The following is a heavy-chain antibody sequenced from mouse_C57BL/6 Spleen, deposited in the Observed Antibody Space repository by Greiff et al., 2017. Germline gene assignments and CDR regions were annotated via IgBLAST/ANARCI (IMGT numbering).Heavy chain of an antibody. CDR2: INPYNGDT. D-gene: IGHD2-3*01. CDR1: GYSFTGYF. CDR3: SRDGYRYAMDY. J-gene: IGHJ4*01. V-gene: IGHV1-20*01. Sequence: VQLQQSGPELVKPGDSVKISCKASGYSFTGYFMNWVMQSHGKSLEWIGRINPYNGDTFYNQKFKGKATLTVDKSSSTAHMELRSLTSEDSAVXYCSRDGYRYAMDYWGQGTSVTVSS.